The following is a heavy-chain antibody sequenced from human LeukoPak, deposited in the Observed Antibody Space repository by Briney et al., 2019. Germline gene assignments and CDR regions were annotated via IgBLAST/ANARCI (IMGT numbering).Heavy chain of an antibody. Sequence: GSSVKVSCKASRYTLTSYGISSVRQAPGQGREWMGCFSVYNGNTNYAQKLQGRVTMTTDTSTSTAYMELRSLRSDDTAVYYCARGVGYDFWSGPTRFNYWGQGALVTVSS. CDR2: FSVYNGNT. V-gene: IGHV1-18*01. CDR3: ARGVGYDFWSGPTRFNY. J-gene: IGHJ4*02. D-gene: IGHD3-3*01. CDR1: RYTLTSYG.